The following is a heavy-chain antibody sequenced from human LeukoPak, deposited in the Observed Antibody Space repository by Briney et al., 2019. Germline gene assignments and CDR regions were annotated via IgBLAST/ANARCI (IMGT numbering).Heavy chain of an antibody. Sequence: GASVKVSCNASGYTFTSYGISWVRQAPGQGLEWMGWISAYNGNTNYAQKLQGRVTMTTDTSTSTAYMELRSLRSDDTAVYYCARDNPTPYCSGGSCYSWGYYYYGMDVWGQGTTVTVSS. V-gene: IGHV1-18*01. CDR1: GYTFTSYG. CDR2: ISAYNGNT. CDR3: ARDNPTPYCSGGSCYSWGYYYYGMDV. J-gene: IGHJ6*02. D-gene: IGHD2-15*01.